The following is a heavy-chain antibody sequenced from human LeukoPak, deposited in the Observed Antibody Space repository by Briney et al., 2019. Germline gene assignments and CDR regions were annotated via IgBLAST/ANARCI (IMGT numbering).Heavy chain of an antibody. Sequence: HPGGSLRLSCAASGFTSSSYAMHWARQAPGKGLEWVAVMSYDGGNKYYADSVKGRFTISRDNAGNSLYLQMSSLRAEDTAVYYCTTSLPHIVDVTTSDGGNWGQGTLVTVSS. V-gene: IGHV3-30-3*01. J-gene: IGHJ4*02. D-gene: IGHD2-21*02. CDR3: TTSLPHIVDVTTSDGGN. CDR1: GFTSSSYA. CDR2: MSYDGGNK.